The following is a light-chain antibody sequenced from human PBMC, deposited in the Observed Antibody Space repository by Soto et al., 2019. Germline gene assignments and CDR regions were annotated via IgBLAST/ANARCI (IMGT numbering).Light chain of an antibody. CDR1: TGAVTSSYY. V-gene: IGLV7-43*01. Sequence: QAVVTQEPSLTVSPGGTVTLTCASSTGAVTSSYYPNWFQRKPGQAPRTLIYHTTNRHSWTPARFSHSPLGGKAALTLSGVQPEDEAEYYCLLCSCGDVVFGGGTQLTV. J-gene: IGLJ2*01. CDR2: HTT. CDR3: LLCSCGDVV.